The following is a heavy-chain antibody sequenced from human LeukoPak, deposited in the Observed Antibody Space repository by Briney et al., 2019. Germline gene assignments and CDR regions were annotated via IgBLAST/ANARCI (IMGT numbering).Heavy chain of an antibody. J-gene: IGHJ4*02. V-gene: IGHV4-4*07. CDR1: GGSISSYY. Sequence: PSETLSLTCTVSGGSISSYYWSWIRQPAGKGLEWIGRIYTSGSTNYNPSLKSRVTISVDKSKNQFSLKLSSVTAADTAVYYCARVGGDPPLSYSDYWGQGTLVTVSS. CDR2: IYTSGST. CDR3: ARVGGDPPLSYSDY. D-gene: IGHD1-26*01.